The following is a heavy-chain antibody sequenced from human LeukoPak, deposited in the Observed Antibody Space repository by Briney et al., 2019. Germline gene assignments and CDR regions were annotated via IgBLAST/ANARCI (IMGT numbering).Heavy chain of an antibody. V-gene: IGHV1-69*13. CDR1: GGTFSSYD. J-gene: IGHJ4*02. CDR3: AREWAGYGSGSYYYY. CDR2: IIPLFGTA. Sequence: ASVKVSCKASGGTFSSYDISWVRQAPGQGLEWMGGIIPLFGTANYAQKFLGRVIITADESTSTTHMYLSSLKSEDTAVYYCAREWAGYGSGSYYYYWGQGTLVTVSS. D-gene: IGHD3-10*01.